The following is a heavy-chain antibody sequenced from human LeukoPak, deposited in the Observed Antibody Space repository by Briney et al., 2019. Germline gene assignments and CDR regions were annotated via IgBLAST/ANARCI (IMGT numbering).Heavy chain of an antibody. CDR1: GGSISSYY. V-gene: IGHV4-59*08. D-gene: IGHD6-19*01. CDR3: ARHSGIAVAGADFDY. J-gene: IGHJ4*02. Sequence: PSETLSLTCTVSGGSISSYYWSWIRQPPGMGLEWIGYIYYSGSTNYNPSLKSRVTISVDTSKNQFSLKLSSVTAADTAVYYCARHSGIAVAGADFDYWGQGTLVTVSS. CDR2: IYYSGST.